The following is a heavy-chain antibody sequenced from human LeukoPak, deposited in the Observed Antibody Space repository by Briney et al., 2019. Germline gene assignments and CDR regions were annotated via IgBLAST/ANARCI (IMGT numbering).Heavy chain of an antibody. J-gene: IGHJ4*02. CDR2: ISSSSSYI. D-gene: IGHD3-10*01. CDR3: ARGGGTNYYGSGSYPYYFDY. Sequence: GGSLRLSCAASGFTFSSYSMTWVRQAPGKGLEWVSSISSSSSYIYYADSVKGRFTISRDNAKNSLYLQMNSLRAEDTAVYYCARGGGTNYYGSGSYPYYFDYWGQGTLVTVSS. V-gene: IGHV3-21*01. CDR1: GFTFSSYS.